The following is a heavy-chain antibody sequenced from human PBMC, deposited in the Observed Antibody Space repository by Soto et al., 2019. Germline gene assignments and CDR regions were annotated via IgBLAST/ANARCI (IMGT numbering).Heavy chain of an antibody. Sequence: QVQLVESGGGVVQPGRSLRLSCAASGFTFSSYGMHWVRQAPGKGLEWVAVISYDGSNKYYADSVKGRFTSSRDNSQNQLYLPMNSLRAEDTAVYYCENVAGSGEQLFVDYWGQGTLVTVSS. V-gene: IGHV3-30*18. CDR3: ENVAGSGEQLFVDY. CDR1: GFTFSSYG. CDR2: ISYDGSNK. D-gene: IGHD3-10*01. J-gene: IGHJ4*02.